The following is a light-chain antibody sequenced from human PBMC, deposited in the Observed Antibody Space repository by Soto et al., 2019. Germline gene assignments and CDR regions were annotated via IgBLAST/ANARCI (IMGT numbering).Light chain of an antibody. CDR3: QQYGDSPFT. CDR1: QYVTGSY. J-gene: IGKJ3*01. V-gene: IGKV3-20*01. CDR2: GSS. Sequence: EIVLTQSPGTLSLSPGERATLSCRASQYVTGSYLAWYQQKPGQAPSLLLYGSSSRAAGVPDRFSGSGSGTDFTLTISGLEPEDFAMYYCQQYGDSPFTFGPGTKVDIK.